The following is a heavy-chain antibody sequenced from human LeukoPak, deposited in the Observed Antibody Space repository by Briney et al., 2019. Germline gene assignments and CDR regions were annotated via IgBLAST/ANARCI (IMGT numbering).Heavy chain of an antibody. CDR2: ISSSSSYI. V-gene: IGHV3-21*01. D-gene: IGHD6-19*01. Sequence: GSLRLSCAASGFTFSSYSMNWVRQAPGKGLEWVSSISSSSSYIYYADSVKGRFTISRDNGKNSLYLQMNSLRAEHTAVYYCAIKASGWYDGGFDYWGQGTLVTVSS. J-gene: IGHJ4*02. CDR3: AIKASGWYDGGFDY. CDR1: GFTFSSYS.